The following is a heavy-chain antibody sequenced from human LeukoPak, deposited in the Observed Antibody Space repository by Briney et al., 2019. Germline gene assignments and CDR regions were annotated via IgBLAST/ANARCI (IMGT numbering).Heavy chain of an antibody. CDR3: ARGRQRRDFWSLGYFDY. J-gene: IGHJ4*02. CDR1: GFTFSSYE. Sequence: PGGSLRLSXAASGFTFSSYEMNWVRQAPGKGLEWVSYISSSGSTIYYADSVKGRFTISRDNAKNSLYLQMNSLRAEDTAVYYCARGRQRRDFWSLGYFDYWGQGTLVTVSS. D-gene: IGHD3-3*01. CDR2: ISSSGSTI. V-gene: IGHV3-48*03.